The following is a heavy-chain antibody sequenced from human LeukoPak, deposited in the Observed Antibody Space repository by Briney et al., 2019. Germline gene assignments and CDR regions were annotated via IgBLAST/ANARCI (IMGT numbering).Heavy chain of an antibody. CDR1: GFTFSSYG. CDR2: ISYDGSNK. V-gene: IGHV3-30*18. J-gene: IGHJ4*02. D-gene: IGHD2-21*02. Sequence: PGGSLRLSCAASGFTFSSYGMHWVRQAPGKGLEWVAVISYDGSNKYYADSVKGRFTISRDNSKNTLYLQMNSLRAEDTAVYYCAKWSGCGGDCYLDYWGQGTLVTVSS. CDR3: AKWSGCGGDCYLDY.